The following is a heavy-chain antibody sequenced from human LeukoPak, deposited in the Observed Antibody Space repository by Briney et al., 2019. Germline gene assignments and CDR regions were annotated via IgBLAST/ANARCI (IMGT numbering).Heavy chain of an antibody. CDR1: GGSFSSGSYY. V-gene: IGHV4-31*03. D-gene: IGHD4-17*01. CDR3: ARDGGADASDI. J-gene: IGHJ3*02. CDR2: IYYSGST. Sequence: SETLSLTCTVSGGSFSSGSYYWSWIRQHPGKGLEWIGYIYYSGSTYYNPSLKSRLTISLDTSKNQFSLKLSSVTAADTAVYYCARDGGADASDIWGQGTMVTVSS.